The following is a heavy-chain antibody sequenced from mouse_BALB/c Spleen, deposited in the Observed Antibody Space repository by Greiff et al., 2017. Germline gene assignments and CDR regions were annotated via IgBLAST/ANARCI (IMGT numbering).Heavy chain of an antibody. J-gene: IGHJ4*01. V-gene: IGHV1-52*01. CDR3: AREVYYDNYAMDY. Sequence: QVQLQQPGAELVRPGASVKLSCTASGYTFTSYWMTWVKQRPEQGLEWIGRIDPYDSETHYNQNFKDKAILTVDKSSSTAYMQLSRLTSEDSAVYYCAREVYYDNYAMDYWGQGTSVTVSS. CDR2: IDPYDSET. D-gene: IGHD2-4*01. CDR1: GYTFTSYW.